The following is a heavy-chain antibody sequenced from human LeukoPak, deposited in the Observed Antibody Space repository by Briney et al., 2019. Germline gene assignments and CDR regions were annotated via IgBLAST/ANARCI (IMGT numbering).Heavy chain of an antibody. Sequence: SVKVSCKASGGTFSSYAISWVRQAPGQGLEWMGGIIPIFGTANYAQKFQGRVTITADESTSTAYMELSSLRSEDTAVYYCARAVGYCSSTSCYKAFDIWGQGTMVTVSS. CDR2: IIPIFGTA. J-gene: IGHJ3*02. V-gene: IGHV1-69*13. D-gene: IGHD2-2*02. CDR3: ARAVGYCSSTSCYKAFDI. CDR1: GGTFSSYA.